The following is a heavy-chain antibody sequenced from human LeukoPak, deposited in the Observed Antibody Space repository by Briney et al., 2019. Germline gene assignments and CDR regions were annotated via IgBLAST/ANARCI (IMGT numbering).Heavy chain of an antibody. V-gene: IGHV3-23*01. CDR2: ISGSGGST. J-gene: IGHJ4*02. D-gene: IGHD6-13*01. CDR1: GFTFSSYA. Sequence: GGPLRLSCAASGFTFSSYAMSWVRQAPGKGLEWVSAISGSGGSTYYADSVKGRFTISRDNSKNALYLQMNSLRAEDTAVYYCAKTGGAAAGNDYWGQGTLVTVSS. CDR3: AKTGGAAAGNDY.